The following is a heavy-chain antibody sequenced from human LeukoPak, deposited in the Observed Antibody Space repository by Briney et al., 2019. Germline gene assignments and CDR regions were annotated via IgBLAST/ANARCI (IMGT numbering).Heavy chain of an antibody. CDR1: GYTFTSYA. D-gene: IGHD3-9*01. CDR2: INTNTGNP. V-gene: IGHV7-4-1*02. J-gene: IGHJ3*01. CDR3: EREAQDILTGSYSKDSFYL. Sequence: ASVKVSCKASGYTFTSYAMNWVRQAPGQGLEWMGWINTNTGNPTYAQGFTGRVVFSLDTSISTAYLQMSRLRDEDTAVYYCEREAQDILTGSYSKDSFYLWGQGTMVTLSS.